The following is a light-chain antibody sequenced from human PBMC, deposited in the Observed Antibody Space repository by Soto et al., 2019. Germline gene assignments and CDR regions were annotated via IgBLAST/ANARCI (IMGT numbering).Light chain of an antibody. Sequence: QSVLTQPASVSGSPGQSITISCTGTSRDVGGYRYVSWYQQHPGRAPKLMIYEVSNRPSGVSNRFSGSKSGNTASLTISGLQTEDDADYYCCSYAGSYVVFGGGTKLTVL. CDR3: CSYAGSYVV. CDR2: EVS. V-gene: IGLV2-14*01. J-gene: IGLJ2*01. CDR1: SRDVGGYRY.